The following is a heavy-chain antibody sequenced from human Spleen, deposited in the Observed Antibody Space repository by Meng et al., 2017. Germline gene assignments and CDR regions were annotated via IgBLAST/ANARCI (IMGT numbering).Heavy chain of an antibody. D-gene: IGHD6-25*01. V-gene: IGHV1-2*06. CDR3: ARDEDISAAGKLFGDY. CDR2: INPDTGDT. CDR1: GYTFTAYY. Sequence: QVQVVQSGDELKKPGASVKVSCKPSGYTFTAYYIPWVRQAPGQGLEWMGHINPDTGDTLYAQKFQGRVTMTRDTSISTAYMELSRLRSDDTAVYYCARDEDISAAGKLFGDYWGQGTLVTVSS. J-gene: IGHJ4*02.